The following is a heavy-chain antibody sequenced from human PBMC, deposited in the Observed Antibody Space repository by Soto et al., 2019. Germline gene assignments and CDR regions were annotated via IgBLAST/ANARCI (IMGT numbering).Heavy chain of an antibody. Sequence: HPGGSLRLSCAASGFTFSSYGMHWVRQAPGKGLEWVAVISYDGSNKYYADSVKGRFTISRDNSKNTLYLQMNSLRVEDTAVYYCAKRGSSSSTRPYYYYMDIWGKGTTVTVSS. V-gene: IGHV3-30*18. D-gene: IGHD6-13*01. CDR3: AKRGSSSSTRPYYYYMDI. CDR1: GFTFSSYG. CDR2: ISYDGSNK. J-gene: IGHJ6*03.